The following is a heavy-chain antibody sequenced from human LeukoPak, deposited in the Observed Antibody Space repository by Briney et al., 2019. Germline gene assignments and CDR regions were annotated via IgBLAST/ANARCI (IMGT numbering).Heavy chain of an antibody. V-gene: IGHV1-24*01. CDR3: ATATNYYYGSGRAYYYYGMDV. J-gene: IGHJ6*02. CDR1: GYTLTELS. D-gene: IGHD3-10*01. CDR2: FDPEDGET. Sequence: VASVKVSCKVSGYTLTELSMHWVRQAPGKGLEWMGGFDPEDGETIYAQKFQGRVTMTEDTSTDTAYMELSSLRSEDTAVYYCATATNYYYGSGRAYYYYGMDVWGQGTTVTVSS.